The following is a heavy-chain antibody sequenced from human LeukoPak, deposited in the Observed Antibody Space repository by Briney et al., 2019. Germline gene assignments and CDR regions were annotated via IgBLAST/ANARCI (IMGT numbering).Heavy chain of an antibody. V-gene: IGHV1-69*05. CDR3: ARESKVYYYYYMDV. Sequence: ASVKVSCKASGGTFSSYAFSWVRQAPGQGLEWMGGIIPIFGTANYAQKFQVRVTITTDTSTSTAYMELRSLRSDDTAVYYCARESKVYYYYYMDVWGKGTTVTVSS. CDR2: IIPIFGTA. J-gene: IGHJ6*03. CDR1: GGTFSSYA. D-gene: IGHD4-11*01.